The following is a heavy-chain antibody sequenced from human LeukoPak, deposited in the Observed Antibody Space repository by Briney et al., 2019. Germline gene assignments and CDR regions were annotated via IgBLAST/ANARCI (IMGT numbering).Heavy chain of an antibody. CDR1: GYIFTGYF. V-gene: IGHV1-2*06. CDR2: INPNSGGT. Sequence: ASVKVSCKASGYIFTGYFIHWVRQAPGQGLEWMGRINPNSGGTNYAQKFQGRVTMTRDTSISTAYMELSRLRSDDTAVYYCASVDYYDSSGYRDYWGQGTLVTVSS. CDR3: ASVDYYDSSGYRDY. D-gene: IGHD3-22*01. J-gene: IGHJ4*02.